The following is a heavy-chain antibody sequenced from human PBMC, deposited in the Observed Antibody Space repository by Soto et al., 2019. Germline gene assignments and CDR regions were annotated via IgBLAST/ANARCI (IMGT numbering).Heavy chain of an antibody. Sequence: GGSLRLSCAASGFTFSSYGMHWVRQAPGKGLEWVAVISYDGSNKYYADSVKGRFTISRDNSKNTLYLQMNSLRAEDTAVYYCAKGTLLGYCSSTSCYQDPRDFDYWGQGTLVTVSS. J-gene: IGHJ4*02. CDR2: ISYDGSNK. D-gene: IGHD2-2*01. V-gene: IGHV3-30*18. CDR1: GFTFSSYG. CDR3: AKGTLLGYCSSTSCYQDPRDFDY.